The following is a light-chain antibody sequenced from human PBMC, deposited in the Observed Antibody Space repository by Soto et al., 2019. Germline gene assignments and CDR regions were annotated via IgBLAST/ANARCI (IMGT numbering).Light chain of an antibody. CDR3: QVRDVWPS. V-gene: IGKV3-11*01. Sequence: VLLTQSPVTLSLSPGESAVLSCRASQRVSTSLAWYQHKPGQAPRLFIYDASKRAPGIPARFTGSGSGTDFTLTISSLEPEDIAVYYCQVRDVWPSFGQGTKV. J-gene: IGKJ1*01. CDR2: DAS. CDR1: QRVSTS.